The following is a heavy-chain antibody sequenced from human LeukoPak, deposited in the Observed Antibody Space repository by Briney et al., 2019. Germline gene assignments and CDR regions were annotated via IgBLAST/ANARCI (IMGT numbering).Heavy chain of an antibody. D-gene: IGHD4-17*01. J-gene: IGHJ4*02. CDR3: AKDIGTVTTLVDY. Sequence: GGSLRLSCAASGFTFSTYAMSWVRQAPGKGLEWVAAISGSGGSTYYAGPAKGRFTISRDNSKNTVYLQMNSLRAEDTAVYYCAKDIGTVTTLVDYWGQGTLVTVSS. CDR1: GFTFSTYA. CDR2: ISGSGGST. V-gene: IGHV3-23*01.